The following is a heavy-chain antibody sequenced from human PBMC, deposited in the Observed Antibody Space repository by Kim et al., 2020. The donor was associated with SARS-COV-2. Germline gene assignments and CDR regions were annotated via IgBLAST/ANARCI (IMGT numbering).Heavy chain of an antibody. J-gene: IGHJ6*02. V-gene: IGHV1-18*01. CDR3: SKYWFADFSSGLDF. D-gene: IGHD3-10*01. CDR2: ISPRTGCT. CDR1: GYAFLTYC. Sequence: ASMKVSCKASGYAFLTYCITWVRQAPGQGLEWMGLISPRTGCTNYVQNFQDRITVTTDTYTETAYMELRSLRSDDTAIYYCSKYWFADFSSGLDFWGHGT.